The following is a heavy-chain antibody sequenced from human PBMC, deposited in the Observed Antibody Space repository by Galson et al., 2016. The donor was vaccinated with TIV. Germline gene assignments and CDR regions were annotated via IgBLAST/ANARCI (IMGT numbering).Heavy chain of an antibody. V-gene: IGHV1-3*04. CDR1: GYTFTIHP. Sequence: SVKVSCKASGYTFTIHPIHWMRQAPGQRLEWLGLINTGNADTKYSQKFQGRVTFTRDTSARTAYMELSSLRPEDTAVYYCARPPYCGGDCYKYDRWGQGTLVTVSS. CDR2: INTGNADT. CDR3: ARPPYCGGDCYKYDR. J-gene: IGHJ5*02. D-gene: IGHD2-21*01.